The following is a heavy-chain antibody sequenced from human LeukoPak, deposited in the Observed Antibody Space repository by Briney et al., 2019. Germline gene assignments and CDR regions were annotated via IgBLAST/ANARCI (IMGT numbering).Heavy chain of an antibody. CDR3: ARGYCSSTGCYTFDY. D-gene: IGHD2-2*01. J-gene: IGHJ4*02. Sequence: GGSLRLSCAASGFTFSSYAMHWVRQAPGKGLEWVAVISYDGSNKYYAGSVKGRFTISRDNSKNTLYLQMNSLRAEDTAVYYCARGYCSSTGCYTFDYWGQGTLVTVSS. CDR2: ISYDGSNK. CDR1: GFTFSSYA. V-gene: IGHV3-30*04.